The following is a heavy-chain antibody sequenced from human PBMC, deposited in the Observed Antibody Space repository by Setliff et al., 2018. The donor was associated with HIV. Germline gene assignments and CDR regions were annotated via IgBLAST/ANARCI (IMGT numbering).Heavy chain of an antibody. Sequence: PGGSLRLSCAASGFTFSKCPMNWVRQAPGKGLEWVSTISGSGASTFYADSVKGRFTISRENSKNTLYLQMNSLRAEDTAIYYCARNRDILTDYYVDFDFWGQGTLVTVSS. V-gene: IGHV3-23*01. J-gene: IGHJ4*02. D-gene: IGHD3-9*01. CDR2: ISGSGAST. CDR1: GFTFSKCP. CDR3: ARNRDILTDYYVDFDF.